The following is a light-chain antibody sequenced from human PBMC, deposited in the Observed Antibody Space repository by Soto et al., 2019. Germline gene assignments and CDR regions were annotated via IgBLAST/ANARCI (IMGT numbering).Light chain of an antibody. J-gene: IGLJ1*01. CDR3: SSYTSSSTYV. CDR2: DVN. V-gene: IGLV2-18*02. CDR1: SSDVGNSNG. Sequence: QSVLTQPPSVPGSPGQSVAISCTGTSSDVGNSNGVSWYHQPPGTAPKLIIYDVNNRPSGVPDRFSGSKSGNAASLTISGLQAEDEGDYYCSSYTSSSTYVFGTGTKVT.